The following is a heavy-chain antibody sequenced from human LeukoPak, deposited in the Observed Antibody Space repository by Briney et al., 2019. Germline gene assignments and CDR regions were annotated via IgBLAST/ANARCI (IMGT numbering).Heavy chain of an antibody. V-gene: IGHV3-48*01. CDR3: ARVMLYSSSWYSSLGLNDAFDI. Sequence: HPGGSLRLSCAASGFTFSSYSMNWVRQAPGKGLEWVTYISSSSSTIYYADSVKGRFTISRDNAKNSLYLQMNSLRAEDTAVYYCARVMLYSSSWYSSLGLNDAFDIWGQGVMVTVSS. J-gene: IGHJ3*02. D-gene: IGHD6-13*01. CDR1: GFTFSSYS. CDR2: ISSSSSTI.